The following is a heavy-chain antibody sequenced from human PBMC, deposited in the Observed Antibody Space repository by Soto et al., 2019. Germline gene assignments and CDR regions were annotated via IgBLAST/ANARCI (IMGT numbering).Heavy chain of an antibody. CDR1: GESLTGLS. D-gene: IGHD5-12*01. J-gene: IGHJ3*02. Sequence: GAPADVSCEVSGESLTGLSMHWARQDPEKGLEWMGGFDPEDGETIYAQKFQGRVTMTEDTSTDTAYMELSSLRSEDTAVYYCAKALLYIVATDVFDILGQGTMVTVSS. CDR3: AKALLYIVATDVFDI. V-gene: IGHV1-24*01. CDR2: FDPEDGET.